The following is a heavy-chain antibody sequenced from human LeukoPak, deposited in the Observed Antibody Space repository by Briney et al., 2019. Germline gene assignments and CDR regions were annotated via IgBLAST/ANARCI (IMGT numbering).Heavy chain of an antibody. D-gene: IGHD3-22*01. CDR1: GFSFRAYA. J-gene: IGHJ4*02. CDR3: AKGGVIAAAGNYYDSSGSKPYFDY. V-gene: IGHV3-23*01. Sequence: PGGSLRLSCAASGFSFRAYAMNWVRQAPGKGLEWVSVIGGSGGSTFYADSVKGRSTISRDNSKNTLYVQMNSLRAEDTAVYYRAKGGVIAAAGNYYDSSGSKPYFDYWGQGTLVTVSS. CDR2: IGGSGGST.